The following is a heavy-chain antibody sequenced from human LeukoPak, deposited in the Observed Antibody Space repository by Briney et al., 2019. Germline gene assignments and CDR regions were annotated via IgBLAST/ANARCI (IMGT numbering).Heavy chain of an antibody. D-gene: IGHD2-15*01. Sequence: GGSLRLSCAASGFTFSSYGMHWVRQAPGRGLEWVAFIRYDGSNKYYADSVKGRFTISRDNSKNTLYLQMNSLRAEDTAVYYCAKDDITENAFDIWGQGTMVTVSS. CDR3: AKDDITENAFDI. J-gene: IGHJ3*02. CDR2: IRYDGSNK. V-gene: IGHV3-30*02. CDR1: GFTFSSYG.